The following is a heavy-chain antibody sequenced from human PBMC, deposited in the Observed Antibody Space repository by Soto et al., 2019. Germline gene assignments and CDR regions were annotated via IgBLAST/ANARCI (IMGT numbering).Heavy chain of an antibody. CDR3: ARDPSSSWAPLDY. CDR1: GFTFSSYG. J-gene: IGHJ4*02. CDR2: IWYDGSNK. D-gene: IGHD6-13*01. V-gene: IGHV3-33*01. Sequence: QVQLVESGGGVVQPGRSLRLSCAASGFTFSSYGMHWVRQAPGKGLEWVAVIWYDGSNKYYADSVKGRFTISRDNSKHALYLQMNSLRAEDTAVYYCARDPSSSWAPLDYWGQGTLVTVSS.